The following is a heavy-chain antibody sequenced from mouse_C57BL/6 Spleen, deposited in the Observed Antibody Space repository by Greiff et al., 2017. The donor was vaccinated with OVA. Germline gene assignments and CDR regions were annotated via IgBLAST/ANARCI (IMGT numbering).Heavy chain of an antibody. J-gene: IGHJ3*01. CDR2: ISSGSSTI. V-gene: IGHV5-17*01. Sequence: EVQRVESGGGLVKPGGSLKLSCAASGFTFSDYGMHWVRQAPEKGLEWVAYISSGSSTIYYADTVKGRFTISRDNAKNTLFLQMTSLRSEDTAMYYCARPLYYGNYGAWFAYWGQGTLVTVSA. CDR1: GFTFSDYG. D-gene: IGHD2-1*01. CDR3: ARPLYYGNYGAWFAY.